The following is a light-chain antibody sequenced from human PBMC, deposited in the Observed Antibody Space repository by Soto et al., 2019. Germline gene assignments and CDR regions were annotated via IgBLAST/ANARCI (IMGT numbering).Light chain of an antibody. CDR3: SSYTSSSTVV. CDR2: EVN. CDR1: SSEVGGYNY. J-gene: IGLJ3*02. Sequence: QSALTQPASVSGSPGQSITISCTGTSSEVGGYNYVSWYQQHPGRAPKLMIFEVNNRPSGVSDRFSGSKSGNTASLTISGLQAEDEADYYCSSYTSSSTVVFGGGTKVTVL. V-gene: IGLV2-14*01.